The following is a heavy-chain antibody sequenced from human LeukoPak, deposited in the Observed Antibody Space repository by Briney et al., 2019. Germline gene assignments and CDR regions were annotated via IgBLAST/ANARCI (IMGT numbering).Heavy chain of an antibody. D-gene: IGHD2-21*02. J-gene: IGHJ4*02. CDR2: IGSSSDYI. V-gene: IGHV3-21*01. CDR3: ARTYGGDGGQRFDY. CDR1: GFTFSSYG. Sequence: GGSLRLSCAASGFTFSSYGMNWVRQAPGKGLEWVSSIGSSSDYIYYADSVKDRFTISRDNAKNSLYLQMNSLRAEDTAIYYCARTYGGDGGQRFDYWGQGTLLTVSS.